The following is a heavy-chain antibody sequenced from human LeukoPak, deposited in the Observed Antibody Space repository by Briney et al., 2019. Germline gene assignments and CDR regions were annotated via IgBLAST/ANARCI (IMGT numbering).Heavy chain of an antibody. Sequence: ASVKVSCKASGYTFTSYGISWVRQAPGQGLEWMGGIVPIFGTANYAQKFQDRVTITADESMSTVYMELSSLRSEDTAVYYCARAPSSIAARGNWFDPWGQGTLVTVSS. J-gene: IGHJ5*02. D-gene: IGHD6-6*01. CDR3: ARAPSSIAARGNWFDP. CDR2: IVPIFGTA. CDR1: GYTFTSYG. V-gene: IGHV1-69*13.